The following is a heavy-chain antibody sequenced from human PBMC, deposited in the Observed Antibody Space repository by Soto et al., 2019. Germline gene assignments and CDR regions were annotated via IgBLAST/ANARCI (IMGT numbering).Heavy chain of an antibody. CDR2: ISAYNGNT. Sequence: ASVKVSCKASGYTFTSYAISWVRQAPGQGLEWMGWISAYNGNTNYAQKLQGRVTMTTDTSTSTAYMELRSLRSDDTAVYYCAREFKCYDILTGYCNWFDPWGQGTLVTVSS. V-gene: IGHV1-18*01. CDR1: GYTFTSYA. D-gene: IGHD3-9*01. J-gene: IGHJ5*02. CDR3: AREFKCYDILTGYCNWFDP.